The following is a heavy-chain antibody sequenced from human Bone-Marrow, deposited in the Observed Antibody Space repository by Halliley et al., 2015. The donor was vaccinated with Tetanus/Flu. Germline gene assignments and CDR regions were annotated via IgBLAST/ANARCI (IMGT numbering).Heavy chain of an antibody. CDR2: IRSQAHAYAT. CDR3: TGSVMDV. Sequence: GLGWVGRIRSQAHAYATTYAASMEGRFTISRDDSKNTAYLQMNSLKTEDTAVYYCTGSVMDVWGQGTTVTVSS. V-gene: IGHV3-73*01. J-gene: IGHJ6*02.